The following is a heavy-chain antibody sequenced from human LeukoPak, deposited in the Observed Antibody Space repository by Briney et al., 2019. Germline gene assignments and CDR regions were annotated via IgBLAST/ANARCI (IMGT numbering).Heavy chain of an antibody. Sequence: SVKVSCKASGGTFISYAISWVRQAPGQGLEWMGGIIPIFGKTNYGQKCQGRVTVKADQSTSTVYMELSSLRSEDTAVYYCARSRFPYYRLSGADYYMDVWGKGATVTVSS. V-gene: IGHV1-69*13. D-gene: IGHD3-10*01. CDR3: ARSRFPYYRLSGADYYMDV. CDR2: IIPIFGKT. J-gene: IGHJ6*03. CDR1: GGTFISYA.